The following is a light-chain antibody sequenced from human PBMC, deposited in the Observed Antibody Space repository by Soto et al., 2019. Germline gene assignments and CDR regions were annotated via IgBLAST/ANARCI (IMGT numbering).Light chain of an antibody. J-gene: IGKJ1*01. CDR1: QSLNNR. V-gene: IGKV1-5*01. CDR3: QQYSILST. CDR2: DAS. Sequence: DIQLTQSTSTLSASVGDRVTITFRASQSLNNRLAWYQQKPGKAPKLLIYDASTLESGVPTRFSGSGSGAEFTLTISSLHPDDFATYYCQQYSILSTFGQGTKVDI.